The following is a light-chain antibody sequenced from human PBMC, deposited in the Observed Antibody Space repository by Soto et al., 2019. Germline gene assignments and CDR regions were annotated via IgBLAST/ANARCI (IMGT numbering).Light chain of an antibody. CDR1: QSVSSNF. Sequence: NVLTQSPGTLSLSPGERATLSCRASQSVSSNFLAWYQQRPGQAPRLLIYGASTRATGIPDRFSGSGSETDFTLTIGRLEPEDFAVYYCQQYVTSPWTFGQGTKVDFK. CDR3: QQYVTSPWT. V-gene: IGKV3-20*01. J-gene: IGKJ1*01. CDR2: GAS.